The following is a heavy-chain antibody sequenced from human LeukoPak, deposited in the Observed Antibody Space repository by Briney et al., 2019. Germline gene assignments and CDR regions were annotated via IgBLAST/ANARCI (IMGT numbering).Heavy chain of an antibody. Sequence: SETLSLTCTVSGGSISSGDYYWSWIRQPPGKGLEWIGYIYYSGSTNYNPSLKSRVTISVDTSKNQFSLKLSSVTAADTAVYYCASNYYDSSGYYHDYWGQGTLVTVSS. D-gene: IGHD3-22*01. CDR1: GGSISSGDYY. J-gene: IGHJ4*02. CDR3: ASNYYDSSGYYHDY. V-gene: IGHV4-61*08. CDR2: IYYSGST.